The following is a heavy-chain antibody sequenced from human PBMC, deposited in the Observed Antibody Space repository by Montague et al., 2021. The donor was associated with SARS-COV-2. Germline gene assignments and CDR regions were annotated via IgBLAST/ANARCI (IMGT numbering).Heavy chain of an antibody. D-gene: IGHD4-11*01. J-gene: IGHJ5*02. Sequence: SETLSLTCTVSGGPISSYYWSWIRQPPGKGLEWIGYIYYSGSTNYNPSLKSRVTISVDTSKNQFSLKLSSVTAADTAAYYCAREDYSNAWFDPWGQGTLVTVSS. CDR2: IYYSGST. V-gene: IGHV4-59*01. CDR3: AREDYSNAWFDP. CDR1: GGPISSYY.